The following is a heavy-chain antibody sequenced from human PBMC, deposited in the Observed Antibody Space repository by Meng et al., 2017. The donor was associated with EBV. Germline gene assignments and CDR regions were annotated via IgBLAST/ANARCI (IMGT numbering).Heavy chain of an antibody. CDR2: ISATSVDT. V-gene: IGHV3-23*01. D-gene: IGHD1-26*01. J-gene: IGHJ4*02. Sequence: EVSWLVPGDGLGQPGGFLGLYCATCGIHFSNYAMCWVRQAPGKGLEWVSGISATSVDTYYADSVKGRFAISRDNSKNTVTLHMNILRAEDTAIYYCNSGSHSPLDSWGQGTLVTVSS. CDR1: GIHFSNYA. CDR3: NSGSHSPLDS.